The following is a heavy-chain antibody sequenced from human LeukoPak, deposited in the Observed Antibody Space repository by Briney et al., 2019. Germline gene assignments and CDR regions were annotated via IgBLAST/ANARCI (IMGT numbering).Heavy chain of an antibody. CDR1: GFTFSNAW. CDR3: TTYGGPFWSGYYL. CDR2: IKSKTDGGTT. J-gene: IGHJ4*02. V-gene: IGHV3-15*01. D-gene: IGHD3-3*01. Sequence: TGGSLGLSRAASGFTFSNAWMSWVRQAPGKGLEWVGRIKSKTDGGTTDYAAPVKGRFTISRDDSKNTLYLQMNSLKTEDTAVYYCTTYGGPFWSGYYLWGQGTLVTVSS.